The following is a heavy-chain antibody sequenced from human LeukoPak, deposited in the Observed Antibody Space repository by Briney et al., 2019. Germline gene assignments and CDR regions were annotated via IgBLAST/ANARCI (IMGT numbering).Heavy chain of an antibody. Sequence: GGSLRLSCAASGFTFDDYAMHWVRQAPGKGLEWVSGINWNSGSIAYADSVKGRFTISRDNAKNSLYLQMNSLRAEDTALYYCAKTPSTTVTAYYFDYWGQGTLVTVS. D-gene: IGHD4-11*01. CDR2: INWNSGSI. J-gene: IGHJ4*02. CDR3: AKTPSTTVTAYYFDY. V-gene: IGHV3-9*01. CDR1: GFTFDDYA.